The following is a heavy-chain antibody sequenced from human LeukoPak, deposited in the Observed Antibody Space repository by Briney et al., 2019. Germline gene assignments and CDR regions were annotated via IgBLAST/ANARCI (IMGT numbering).Heavy chain of an antibody. D-gene: IGHD1-26*01. CDR1: GFTFSNYA. CDR3: AKGEVVGATLNRGAFDI. CDR2: ISYDGSTK. V-gene: IGHV3-30-3*01. Sequence: GGSLRLSCAASGFTFSNYAMHWVRQAPGKGLEWVAVISYDGSTKYYADSVKGRFTISRDNSRNTLYLQMNSLRAEDTAVYYCAKGEVVGATLNRGAFDIWGQGTMVTVSS. J-gene: IGHJ3*02.